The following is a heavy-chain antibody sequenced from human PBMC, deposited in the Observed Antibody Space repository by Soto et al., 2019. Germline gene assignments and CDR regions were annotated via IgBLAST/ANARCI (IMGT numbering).Heavy chain of an antibody. CDR1: GGSISSSSYY. J-gene: IGHJ3*02. CDR2: INHSGST. D-gene: IGHD3-10*01. CDR3: AGRLGFNFDI. Sequence: PSETLSLTCTVSGGSISSSSYYWGWIRQPPGKGLEWIGEINHSGSTNYNPSLKSRVTISVDTSKNQFSLKLSSVTAADTAVYYCAGRLGFNFDISGQGTMDTGSS. V-gene: IGHV4-39*07.